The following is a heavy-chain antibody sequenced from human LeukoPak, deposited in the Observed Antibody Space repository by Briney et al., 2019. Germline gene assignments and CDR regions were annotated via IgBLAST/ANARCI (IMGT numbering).Heavy chain of an antibody. J-gene: IGHJ1*01. Sequence: GGSLRLSCAASGFTFSSYAMHWVRQAPGKGLEWVAFIRYDGGNKYYADSVKGRFTISRDNSKNTLYLQMNSLRAEDTAVYYCAKATYCGGDCYSDKYFQHWGQGTLVTVSS. CDR2: IRYDGGNK. D-gene: IGHD2-21*01. CDR3: AKATYCGGDCYSDKYFQH. V-gene: IGHV3-30*02. CDR1: GFTFSSYA.